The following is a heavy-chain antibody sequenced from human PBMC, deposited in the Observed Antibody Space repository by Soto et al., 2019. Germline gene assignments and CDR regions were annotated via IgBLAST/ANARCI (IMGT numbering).Heavy chain of an antibody. CDR1: GFTFSSYV. CDR2: ISGSGDNT. J-gene: IGHJ5*02. CDR3: AKEMGDYYDSSGSWFDP. V-gene: IGHV3-23*01. D-gene: IGHD3-22*01. Sequence: EVQLLESGGGLVQPGGSLRLSCAASGFTFSSYVMSWVRQAPGKGLEWVSGISGSGDNTYYADSVKGRFTTSRDNSKNTLFLQMNSLRAEDTALYFCAKEMGDYYDSSGSWFDPWGQGTLVTVSS.